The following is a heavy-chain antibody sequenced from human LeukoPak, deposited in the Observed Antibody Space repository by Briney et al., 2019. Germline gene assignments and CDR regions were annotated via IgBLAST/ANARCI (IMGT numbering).Heavy chain of an antibody. CDR3: AKGPSRSGGTKGWFDP. Sequence: GGSLRLSCAASGFTFSSYGMHWVRQAPGKGLEWVAVIWNDGSYKYYADSVKGRFTISRDNSKNTLYLQMNSLRAEDTAVYYCAKGPSRSGGTKGWFDPWGQGTLVTVSS. CDR1: GFTFSSYG. D-gene: IGHD2-15*01. V-gene: IGHV3-33*06. J-gene: IGHJ5*02. CDR2: IWNDGSYK.